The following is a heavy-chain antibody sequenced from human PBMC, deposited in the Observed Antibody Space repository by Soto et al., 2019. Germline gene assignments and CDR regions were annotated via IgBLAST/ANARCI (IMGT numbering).Heavy chain of an antibody. V-gene: IGHV4-34*01. CDR3: ARCYSGKGDSFDY. CDR2: INYSGST. CDR1: GGSFSGYY. D-gene: IGHD2-15*01. Sequence: SEALSLTCAVYGGSFSGYYWSWIRQPPGKGLEWIGEINYSGSTNYNPSLKSRVTISVDTSKKQISLNLNSVTAADTAVFYCARCYSGKGDSFDYWGHGTLDIVXS. J-gene: IGHJ4*01.